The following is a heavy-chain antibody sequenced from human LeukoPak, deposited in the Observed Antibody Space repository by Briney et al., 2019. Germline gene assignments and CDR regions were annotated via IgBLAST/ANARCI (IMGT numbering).Heavy chain of an antibody. J-gene: IGHJ4*02. V-gene: IGHV4-34*01. CDR2: INHSGST. CDR3: ARRVPNTCLDY. Sequence: SETVSLICAVYGESVRGYYWSWIRQPPAKGLEWIGEINHSGSTNYNPSLKSRVTISVDTSKNQFSLKLRSVTAADTAVYYCARRVPNTCLDYWGQGPWSASPQ. D-gene: IGHD3-10*01. CDR1: GESVRGYY.